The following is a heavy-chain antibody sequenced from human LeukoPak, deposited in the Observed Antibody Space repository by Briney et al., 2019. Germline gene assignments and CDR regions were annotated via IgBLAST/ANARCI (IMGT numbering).Heavy chain of an antibody. Sequence: RASVKVSCKASGYTFTGYYMQWVRQAPGQGLEWMGWINPNSGGTNYAQKFQGRITMTRDTSISTVYMELSRLTSDDTAVYYCARGRHCSGGSCYLDYWGQGTLVTVSS. CDR1: GYTFTGYY. V-gene: IGHV1-2*02. CDR2: INPNSGGT. D-gene: IGHD2-15*01. CDR3: ARGRHCSGGSCYLDY. J-gene: IGHJ4*02.